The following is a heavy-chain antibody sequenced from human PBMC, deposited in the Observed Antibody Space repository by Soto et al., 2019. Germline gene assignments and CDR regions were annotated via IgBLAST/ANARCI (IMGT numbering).Heavy chain of an antibody. CDR3: AKTSGSSLSAWFDS. D-gene: IGHD6-13*01. J-gene: IGHJ5*01. Sequence: PGESLKISCQGSGYTFSNYWIGWVRQMPGKGLEWMGIIYPGDSDTRYTPSFQGQVTISVDKSINTAYLRWSSLKASDTAMYYCAKTSGSSLSAWFDSWGQGTLVTVSS. CDR2: IYPGDSDT. V-gene: IGHV5-51*01. CDR1: GYTFSNYW.